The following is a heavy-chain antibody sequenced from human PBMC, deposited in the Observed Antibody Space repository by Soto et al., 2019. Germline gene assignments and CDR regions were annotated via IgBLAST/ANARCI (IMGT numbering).Heavy chain of an antibody. Sequence: ASVKVSCKVSGYTLTELSMHWVRQAPGKGLEWMGIINPSGGSTSYAQKFQGRVTMTRDTSTSTVYMELSSLRSEDTAVYYCARTTVTRDAFDIWGQGTMVTVSS. J-gene: IGHJ3*02. V-gene: IGHV1-46*03. CDR1: GYTLTELS. CDR2: INPSGGST. CDR3: ARTTVTRDAFDI. D-gene: IGHD4-17*01.